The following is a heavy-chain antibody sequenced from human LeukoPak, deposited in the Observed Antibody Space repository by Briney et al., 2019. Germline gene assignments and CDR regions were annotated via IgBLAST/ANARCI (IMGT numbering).Heavy chain of an antibody. CDR2: IKSKTDGGTT. CDR1: GFTFSNAW. CDR3: TTRSMVRVLADY. D-gene: IGHD3-10*01. Sequence: GGSLRLSCAASGFTFSNAWMNWVRQAPGKGLEWVGSIKSKTDGGTTDYAAPVKGRFTISRDDSKNTLYLQMNSLKTEDTAVYYCTTRSMVRVLADYWGQGTLVTVSS. J-gene: IGHJ4*02. V-gene: IGHV3-15*07.